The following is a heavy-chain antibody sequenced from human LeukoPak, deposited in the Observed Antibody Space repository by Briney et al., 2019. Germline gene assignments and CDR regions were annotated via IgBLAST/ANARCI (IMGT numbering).Heavy chain of an antibody. J-gene: IGHJ5*02. CDR2: IGSSTI. D-gene: IGHD6-6*01. CDR3: ARGKYSSSSGSPVFWFDP. V-gene: IGHV3-48*04. Sequence: LAGGSLRLSCAASGFAFSSYSMNWVRQAPGKGLERVSYIGSSTIYYAASVKGRFTISRDNAKNSLYLKMHSLRAEDTAVYYCARGKYSSSSGSPVFWFDPWGQGTLVTVSS. CDR1: GFAFSSYS.